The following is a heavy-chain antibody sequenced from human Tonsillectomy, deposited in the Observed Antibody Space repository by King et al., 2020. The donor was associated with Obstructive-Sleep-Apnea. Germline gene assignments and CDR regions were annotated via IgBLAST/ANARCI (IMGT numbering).Heavy chain of an antibody. Sequence: VQLVESGGGMVQPGGSLRLSCAASGFTFSSYGISWVRQALGKGLELVSAINTRGNTFYAGPVRGRFYVSREHSKYTVNLQVNSLRAEDTALYYCAKEGGGSGVYWVDSWGQGTLVTVSS. CDR2: INTRGNT. V-gene: IGHV3-23*04. J-gene: IGHJ4*02. CDR3: AKEGGGSGVYWVDS. CDR1: GFTFSSYG. D-gene: IGHD3-10*01.